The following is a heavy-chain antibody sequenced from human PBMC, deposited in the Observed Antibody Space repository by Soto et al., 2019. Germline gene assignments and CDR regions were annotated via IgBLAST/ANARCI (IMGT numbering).Heavy chain of an antibody. D-gene: IGHD6-6*01. J-gene: IGHJ6*02. V-gene: IGHV3-30-3*01. CDR1: GFTFSSYA. CDR3: AREYSSSATHHKFYYYYYYGMDV. Sequence: GGSLRLSCAASGFTFSSYAMHWVRQAPGKGLEWVAVISYDGSNKHYADSVKGRFTISRDNSKNTLYLQVNSLRAEDTAVYYCAREYSSSATHHKFYYYYYYGMDVWGQGTTVTVSS. CDR2: ISYDGSNK.